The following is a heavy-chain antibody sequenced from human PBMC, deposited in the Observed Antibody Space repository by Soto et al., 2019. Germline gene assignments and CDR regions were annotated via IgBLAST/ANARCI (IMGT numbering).Heavy chain of an antibody. J-gene: IGHJ4*02. Sequence: EVQLVESGGGLVQPGRSLRLSCAASGFTFDDYAMHWVRQAPGKGLEWVSGISWNSGSIGYADSVKGRFTISRDNAKNSLYLQMNSLRAEDTALYYCAKHRYSYGLDYFDYWGQGTLVTVSS. D-gene: IGHD5-18*01. V-gene: IGHV3-9*01. CDR1: GFTFDDYA. CDR3: AKHRYSYGLDYFDY. CDR2: ISWNSGSI.